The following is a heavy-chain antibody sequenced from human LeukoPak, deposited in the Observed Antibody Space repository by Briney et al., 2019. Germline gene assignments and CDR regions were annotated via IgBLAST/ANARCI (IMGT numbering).Heavy chain of an antibody. CDR3: ARSKTYDFWSGYSPFDY. J-gene: IGHJ4*02. Sequence: LSLTCAVYGGSFSGYYWSWIRQPPGKGLEWVSYISSSGSTIYYADSVKGRFTISRDNAKNSLYLQMNSLRAEDTAVYYCARSKTYDFWSGYSPFDYWGQGTLVTVSS. CDR2: ISSSGSTI. D-gene: IGHD3-3*01. CDR1: GGSFSGYY. V-gene: IGHV3-11*04.